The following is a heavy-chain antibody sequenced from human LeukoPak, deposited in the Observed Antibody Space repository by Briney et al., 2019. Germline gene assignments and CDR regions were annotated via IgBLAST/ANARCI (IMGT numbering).Heavy chain of an antibody. J-gene: IGHJ4*02. CDR2: IWYDGSSK. V-gene: IGHV3-33*01. CDR3: ARDFELSH. Sequence: PGGSLRLSCAASGFTFSSYGMHWVRQAPGKGLEWVALIWYDGSSKHYADSVRGRFTISRDNSKNTLYLQMNSLRAEGTAVYYCARDFELSHWGQGTLVTVSS. CDR1: GFTFSSYG. D-gene: IGHD3-16*02.